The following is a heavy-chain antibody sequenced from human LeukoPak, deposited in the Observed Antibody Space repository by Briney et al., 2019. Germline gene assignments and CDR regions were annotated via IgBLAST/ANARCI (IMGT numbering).Heavy chain of an antibody. D-gene: IGHD2-15*01. CDR1: GFTFSIYG. V-gene: IGHV3-23*01. J-gene: IGHJ4*02. CDR2: ISGNGAGT. CDR3: AKDLHGGLDY. Sequence: GGSLRLSCAASGFTFSIYGMSWVRQAPGKGLEWVSGISGNGAGTYYADSVKGRFTVSRDNSKNTLYLQMNSLRVGDTAVYYCAKDLHGGLDYWGQGTLVTVSS.